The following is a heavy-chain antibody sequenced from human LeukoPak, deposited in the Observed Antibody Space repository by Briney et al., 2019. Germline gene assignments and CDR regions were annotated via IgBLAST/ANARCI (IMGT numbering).Heavy chain of an antibody. D-gene: IGHD2-15*01. V-gene: IGHV3-7*01. CDR3: ARCQWVVPGDY. Sequence: PGGSLRLSCAASGFSFSNYWMSWVRQAPGKGLEWVANIKPDGSEKYYVDSVKGRFTISRDNAKNSLCLQMNDLRAEDTAVYYCARCQWVVPGDYLGQGTLVTVSS. J-gene: IGHJ4*02. CDR2: IKPDGSEK. CDR1: GFSFSNYW.